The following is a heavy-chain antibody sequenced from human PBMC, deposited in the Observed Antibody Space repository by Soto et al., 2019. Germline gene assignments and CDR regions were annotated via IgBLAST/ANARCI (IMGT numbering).Heavy chain of an antibody. CDR1: GGSISSYY. CDR2: IYYSGST. Sequence: SETLSLTCTVSGGSISSYYWSWIRQPPGKGLEWIGYIYYSGSTNYNPSLKSRVTISVDTSKNQFSLKLSSVTAADTAVYYCARSNYDILTGYFPFDYWGQGTLVTVS. J-gene: IGHJ4*02. CDR3: ARSNYDILTGYFPFDY. V-gene: IGHV4-59*01. D-gene: IGHD3-9*01.